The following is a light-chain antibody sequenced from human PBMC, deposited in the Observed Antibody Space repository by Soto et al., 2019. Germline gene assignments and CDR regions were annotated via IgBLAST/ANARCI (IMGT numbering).Light chain of an antibody. V-gene: IGKV1-39*01. CDR3: QQSYSALVA. CDR2: AAS. J-gene: IGKJ1*01. CDR1: QSISRS. Sequence: DFQMAQSPSSLSACVGDRVTITCRATQSISRSLNWYQQKPGKAPELLIYAASSLQSGVPSRFSGSGSGTDFTLTISSLQPEDSATYYCQQSYSALVAFGQGTKVDIK.